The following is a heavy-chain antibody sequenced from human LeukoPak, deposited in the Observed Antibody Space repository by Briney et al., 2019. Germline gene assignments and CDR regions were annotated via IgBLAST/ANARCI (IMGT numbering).Heavy chain of an antibody. Sequence: SETLSLTCTVSGGSISTYYWSWLRQSPGKGLEWIGYVYYSGSTKYIPSLQSRVTISVDTSTNQFSLKLSSVTAADTAVYYCARHSPILTGFPFDYWGQGTLVTVSS. CDR2: VYYSGST. V-gene: IGHV4-59*08. D-gene: IGHD3-9*01. J-gene: IGHJ4*02. CDR3: ARHSPILTGFPFDY. CDR1: GGSISTYY.